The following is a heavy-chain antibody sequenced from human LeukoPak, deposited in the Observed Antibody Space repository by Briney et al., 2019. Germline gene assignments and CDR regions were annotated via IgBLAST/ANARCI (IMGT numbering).Heavy chain of an antibody. J-gene: IGHJ4*02. V-gene: IGHV4-38-2*02. CDR1: GYSISSGYY. Sequence: SETLSLTCTVSGYSISSGYYWGWIRPPPGKGLEWIGSIYYSGSTYYNPSLKRRVTISVDRSKKQFSLKLSSVTAADTAVYYCARGSVVRVTNYFDYWGQGTLVTVSS. D-gene: IGHD3-10*01. CDR2: IYYSGST. CDR3: ARGSVVRVTNYFDY.